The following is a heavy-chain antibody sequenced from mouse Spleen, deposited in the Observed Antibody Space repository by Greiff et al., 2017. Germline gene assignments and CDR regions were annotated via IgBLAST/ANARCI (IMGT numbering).Heavy chain of an antibody. CDR1: GYSFTDYN. J-gene: IGHJ1*01. V-gene: IGHV1-39*01. D-gene: IGHD1-1*02. Sequence: EVKLQESGPELVKPGASVKISCKASGYSFTDYNMNWVKQSNGKSLEWIGVINPNYGTTSYNQKFKGKATLTVDQSSNTAYLQLSSLTSEDTAIYYCARSGGPVRYFDVWGAGTTVTVSS. CDR2: INPNYGTT. CDR3: ARSGGPVRYFDV.